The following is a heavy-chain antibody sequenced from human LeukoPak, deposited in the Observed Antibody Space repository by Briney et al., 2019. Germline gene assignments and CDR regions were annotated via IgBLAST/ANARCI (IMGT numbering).Heavy chain of an antibody. CDR1: GFTFSDYY. D-gene: IGHD1-26*01. CDR3: AREGWELIRYFDY. Sequence: PGGSLRLSYAASGFTFSDYYMSWIRQAPGKGLEWVSYISSSGSTIYYADSVKGRFTISRDNAKNSLNLQMNSLRAEDTAVYYCAREGWELIRYFDYWGQGNLVTVSS. CDR2: ISSSGSTI. J-gene: IGHJ4*02. V-gene: IGHV3-11*04.